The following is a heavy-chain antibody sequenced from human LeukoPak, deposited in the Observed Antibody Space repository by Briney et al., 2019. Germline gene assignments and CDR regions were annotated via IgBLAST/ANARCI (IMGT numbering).Heavy chain of an antibody. Sequence: GGSLRLSCAASGFTFSSYGMHWVRQAPGKGLEWVAFIRYDGSNKYYADSVKGRFTISRDNSKNTLYLQMNSLRAEDTAVYYCAKDKGPWYQLQGHAFDIWGQGTMVTVSS. CDR1: GFTFSSYG. CDR3: AKDKGPWYQLQGHAFDI. V-gene: IGHV3-30*02. J-gene: IGHJ3*02. D-gene: IGHD2-2*01. CDR2: IRYDGSNK.